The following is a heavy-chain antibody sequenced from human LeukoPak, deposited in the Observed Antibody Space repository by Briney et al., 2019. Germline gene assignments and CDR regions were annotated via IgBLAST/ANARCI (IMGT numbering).Heavy chain of an antibody. D-gene: IGHD2/OR15-2a*01. V-gene: IGHV4-59*08. CDR3: ARHQYKASDSTYYYYGMDV. CDR1: GVSISRYY. J-gene: IGHJ6*02. Sequence: SETLSLTCTVSGVSISRYYWSWIRQPPGKGLEWIGNIYYSGSTKYNPSLKSRVTISVDTSKNQFSLKLSSVTAADTAVYYCARHQYKASDSTYYYYGMDVWGQGTTVTVSS. CDR2: IYYSGST.